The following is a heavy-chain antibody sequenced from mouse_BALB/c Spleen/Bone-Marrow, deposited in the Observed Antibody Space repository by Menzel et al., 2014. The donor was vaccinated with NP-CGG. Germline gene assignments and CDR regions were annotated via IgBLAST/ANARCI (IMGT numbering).Heavy chain of an antibody. CDR1: GFDFRRYW. V-gene: IGHV4-1*02. Sequence: VQLKESGGGLVQPGGSLKLSCAASGFDFRRYWMSWVRQAPGKGLEWIGEINPESSTINYTPSLKDKFIISRDNAKDTLYLQRSKVRSEDTALYYCARLGYYGYFVDWGQGTTLTVSS. D-gene: IGHD2-3*01. J-gene: IGHJ2*01. CDR2: INPESSTI. CDR3: ARLGYYGYFVD.